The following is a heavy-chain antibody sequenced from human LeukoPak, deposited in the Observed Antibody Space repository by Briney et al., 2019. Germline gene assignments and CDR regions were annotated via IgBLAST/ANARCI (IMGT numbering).Heavy chain of an antibody. CDR2: ISAYNGNT. Sequence: GASVKVSCKASGYTFTSYGISWVRQAPGQGLEWMGWISAYNGNTNYAQKLQGRVTMTTDTSTSTAYMELRSLRSDDTAVYYCARDHLNYPTTVTTVPSDYWGQGTLVTVSS. CDR3: ARDHLNYPTTVTTVPSDY. J-gene: IGHJ4*02. D-gene: IGHD4-17*01. V-gene: IGHV1-18*01. CDR1: GYTFTSYG.